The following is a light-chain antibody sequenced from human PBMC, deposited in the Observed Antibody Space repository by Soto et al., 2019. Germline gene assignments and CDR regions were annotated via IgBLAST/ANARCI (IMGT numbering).Light chain of an antibody. J-gene: IGKJ2*01. CDR2: AAS. CDR3: QQYGTSPPRYT. Sequence: EIVLTQSPGTLSLSPGERATLSCRASQTVSSTYLAWYQQKPGQAPSLLIYAASSRATGIPDRFSGSGSATDFTLTISRLEPEDFAVYYCQQYGTSPPRYTFGQGTKLEI. V-gene: IGKV3-20*01. CDR1: QTVSSTY.